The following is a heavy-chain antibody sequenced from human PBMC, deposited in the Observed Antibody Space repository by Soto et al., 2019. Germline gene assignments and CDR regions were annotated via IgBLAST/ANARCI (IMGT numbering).Heavy chain of an antibody. D-gene: IGHD6-19*01. CDR3: ARDREAGYNFYYGMDV. Sequence: KASDTLSLSYSVSGADINTYSWTWIRQPAGKGLEWIGRIYTSASINYNPSLKGRVTLSVDTSTNQVSLRLASVTAADTAIYYCARDREAGYNFYYGMDVWGQGTTVTVSS. CDR2: IYTSASI. CDR1: GADINTYS. J-gene: IGHJ6*02. V-gene: IGHV4-4*07.